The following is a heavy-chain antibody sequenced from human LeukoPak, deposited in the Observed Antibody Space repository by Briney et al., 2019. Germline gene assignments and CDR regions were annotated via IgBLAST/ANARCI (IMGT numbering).Heavy chain of an antibody. Sequence: SQTLSLTCAISGXSVSSNSSAWNWIRQSPSRGLEWLGRTYYRSKWYNDYAVSVKGRITINPDTSKNQFSLQLNSVTPEDTAVYYCARAPPLVRGVIRAFDIWGQGTMVTVSS. D-gene: IGHD3-10*01. CDR2: TYYRSKWYN. V-gene: IGHV6-1*01. CDR1: GXSVSSNSSA. CDR3: ARAPPLVRGVIRAFDI. J-gene: IGHJ3*02.